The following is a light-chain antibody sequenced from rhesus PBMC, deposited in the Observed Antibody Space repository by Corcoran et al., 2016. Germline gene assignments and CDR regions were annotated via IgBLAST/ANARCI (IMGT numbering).Light chain of an antibody. CDR2: ASS. J-gene: IGKJ2*01. V-gene: IGKV1-94*01. CDR1: QGINKE. CDR3: QQDYKAPYT. Sequence: DIQMTQSPSSLSASVGDRVTVTCRASQGINKELSWYQQKPGKAPTLLIYASSSLQTGVSSRVSGSGAGTDFTLTIYNLQPEDISTYCCQQDYKAPYTFGQGTKVEIK.